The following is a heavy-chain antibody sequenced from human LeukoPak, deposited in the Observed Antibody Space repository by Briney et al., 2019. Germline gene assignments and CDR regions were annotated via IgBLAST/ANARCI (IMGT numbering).Heavy chain of an antibody. CDR3: AKDGYSSNWSTFDY. CDR2: ISSSGTST. CDR1: GFTFSSYA. V-gene: IGHV3-23*01. D-gene: IGHD6-13*01. Sequence: GGSLRLSCAASGFTFSSYAMTWVRQAPGQGLEWVSAISSSGTSTYYVDSVKGRFTISRDNSKNTLYLQMNSLRAEDTAVYYCAKDGYSSNWSTFDYWGQGTLVTVSS. J-gene: IGHJ4*02.